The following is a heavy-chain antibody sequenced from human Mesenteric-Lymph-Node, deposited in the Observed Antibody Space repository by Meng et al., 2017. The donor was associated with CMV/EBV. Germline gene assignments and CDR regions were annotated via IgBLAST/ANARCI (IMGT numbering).Heavy chain of an antibody. CDR3: ARDLPNYYFSLDS. Sequence: KASGYTFTGHYLHWVRQAPGQGLEWMEWINPNTGGTHYAQNFEGGVTMTRDTSINTAYMELTGLGPDDTAVYYCARDLPNYYFSLDSWGQGTLVTVSS. J-gene: IGHJ4*02. CDR2: INPNTGGT. V-gene: IGHV1-2*02. CDR1: GYTFTGHY. D-gene: IGHD3-22*01.